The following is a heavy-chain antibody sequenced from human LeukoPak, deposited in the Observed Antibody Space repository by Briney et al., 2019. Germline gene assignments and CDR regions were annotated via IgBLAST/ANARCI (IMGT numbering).Heavy chain of an antibody. D-gene: IGHD2-15*01. CDR1: GFTFSTYG. CDR2: IWYDGSNT. J-gene: IGHJ4*02. V-gene: IGHV3-33*06. CDR3: AKDLHLGYCGGGCCYGFDY. Sequence: GGPLRLSCAASGFTFSTYGMHWVRQAPGKGLEWVAVIWYDGSNTYYADSVKGRFTISRDNSKSTLYLQMNSLRAEDTAVYYCAKDLHLGYCGGGCCYGFDYWGQGTLVTVSS.